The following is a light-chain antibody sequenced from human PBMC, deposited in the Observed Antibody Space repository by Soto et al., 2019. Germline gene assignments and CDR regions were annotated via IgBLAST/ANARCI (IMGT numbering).Light chain of an antibody. CDR3: QQYGSSPLT. Sequence: VMGQITETLAVSVGERATIKCTSSQSLLHSSDNRNYLAWYQQKPGQPPKLLIYWASSRESGVPDRFSGSGSGTDFTLTISSLEPEDFAVYYCQQYGSSPLTFGGRTKVDI. CDR1: QSLLHSSDNRNY. J-gene: IGKJ4*01. V-gene: IGKV4-1*01. CDR2: WAS.